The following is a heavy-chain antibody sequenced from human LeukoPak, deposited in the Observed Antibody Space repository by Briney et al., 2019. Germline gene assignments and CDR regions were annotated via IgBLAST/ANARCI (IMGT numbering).Heavy chain of an antibody. Sequence: GGSLRLSCAASGFTFSSYAMSWVRQAPGKGLEWVSAISGSGGSTYYADSVKGRSTISRDNSKNTLYLQMNSLRAEDTAVYYCAKDRGAVNYFDYWGQGTLVTVSS. J-gene: IGHJ4*02. D-gene: IGHD3-10*01. CDR2: ISGSGGST. V-gene: IGHV3-23*01. CDR1: GFTFSSYA. CDR3: AKDRGAVNYFDY.